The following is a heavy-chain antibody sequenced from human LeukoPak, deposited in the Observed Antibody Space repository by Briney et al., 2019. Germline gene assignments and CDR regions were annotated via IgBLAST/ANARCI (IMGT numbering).Heavy chain of an antibody. CDR3: ARDVAAAGTNWFDP. J-gene: IGHJ5*02. V-gene: IGHV4-59*01. CDR2: IYYSGST. D-gene: IGHD6-13*01. CDR1: GGSISSNY. Sequence: SETLSLTCTVSGGSISSNYWSWIRQPPGKGLEWIGYIYYSGSTNYNPSLKSRVTISVDTSKNQFSLKLSSVTAADTAVYYCARDVAAAGTNWFDPWGQGTLVTVSS.